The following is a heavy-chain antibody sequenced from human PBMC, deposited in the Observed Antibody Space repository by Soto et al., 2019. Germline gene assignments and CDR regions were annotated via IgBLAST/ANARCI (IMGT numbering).Heavy chain of an antibody. J-gene: IGHJ4*02. V-gene: IGHV3-30-3*01. CDR2: ISYDGSNK. D-gene: IGHD3-22*01. CDR1: GFTFSSYA. CDR3: ASESPSSGYLNFDY. Sequence: QVQLVESGGGVVQPGRSLRLSCAASGFTFSSYAMHWVRQAPGKGLEWVAVISYDGSNKYYADSVKGRFTISRDNSKNTLYLQMNSLRAEDTAVYYCASESPSSGYLNFDYWGQGTLVTVSS.